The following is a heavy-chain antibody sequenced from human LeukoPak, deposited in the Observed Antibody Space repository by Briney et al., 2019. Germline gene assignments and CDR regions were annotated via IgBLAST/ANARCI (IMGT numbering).Heavy chain of an antibody. CDR2: IYSDNT. J-gene: IGHJ4*02. V-gene: IGHV3-53*01. D-gene: IGHD3-3*01. CDR3: ARDWSDGFDY. CDR1: GFTVSSNS. Sequence: GGSLRLSCTVSGFTVSSNSMSWVRQAPGKGLEWVSFIYSDNTHYSDSVKGRFTISRDNAKNSVYLQMNSLRAEDTAVYYCARDWSDGFDYWGQGTLVTVSS.